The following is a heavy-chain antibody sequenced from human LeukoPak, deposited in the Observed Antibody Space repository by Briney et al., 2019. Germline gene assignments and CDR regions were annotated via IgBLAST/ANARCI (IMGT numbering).Heavy chain of an antibody. J-gene: IGHJ4*02. D-gene: IGHD5-12*01. CDR2: IIPIFGTA. V-gene: IGHV1-69*13. CDR3: ARDSGYEDGGGFDY. CDR1: GGTFSSYA. Sequence: SAKVSCKASGGTFSSYAISWVRQAPGQGLEWMGGIIPIFGTANYAQKFQGRATITADESTSTAYMELSSLRSEDTAVYYCARDSGYEDGGGFDYWGQGTLVTVSS.